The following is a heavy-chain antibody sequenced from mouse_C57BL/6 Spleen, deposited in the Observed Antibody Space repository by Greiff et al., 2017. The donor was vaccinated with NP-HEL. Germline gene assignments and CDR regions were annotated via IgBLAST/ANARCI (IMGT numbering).Heavy chain of an antibody. CDR2: ISDGGSYT. Sequence: EVQRVESGGGLVKPGGSLKLSCAASGFTFSSYAMSWVRQTPEKRLEWVATISDGGSYTYYPDNVKGRFTISRDNAKNNLYLQMSHLKSEDTAMYYCAREDLEGMDYWGQGTSVTVSS. CDR3: AREDLEGMDY. V-gene: IGHV5-4*01. J-gene: IGHJ4*01. CDR1: GFTFSSYA.